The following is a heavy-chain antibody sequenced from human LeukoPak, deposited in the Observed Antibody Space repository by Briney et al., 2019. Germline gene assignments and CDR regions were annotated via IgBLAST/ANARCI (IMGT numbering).Heavy chain of an antibody. J-gene: IGHJ4*02. CDR2: IYSGGST. CDR1: GFTFSSYA. CDR3: ARGSYDFWSGDDY. D-gene: IGHD3-3*01. Sequence: PGGSLRLSCAASGFTFSSYAMSWVRQAPGKGLEWVSVIYSGGSTYYADSVKGRFTISRDNSKNTLYLQMNSLRAEDTAVYYCARGSYDFWSGDDYWGQGTLVTVSS. V-gene: IGHV3-53*01.